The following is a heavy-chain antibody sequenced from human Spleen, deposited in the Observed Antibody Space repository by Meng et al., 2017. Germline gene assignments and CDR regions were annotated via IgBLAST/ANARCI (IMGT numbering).Heavy chain of an antibody. CDR2: IDTYGSNT. Sequence: GGSLRLSCAASGFTFSSYWMHWVRQAPGKGLVWVSRIDTYGSNTNYADSVKGRFTISRDYAKNTVDLQMNSLRVEDTAIYYCAVRSGSWYGGWGQGTLVTVSS. D-gene: IGHD6-13*01. V-gene: IGHV3-74*01. J-gene: IGHJ4*02. CDR3: AVRSGSWYGG. CDR1: GFTFSSYW.